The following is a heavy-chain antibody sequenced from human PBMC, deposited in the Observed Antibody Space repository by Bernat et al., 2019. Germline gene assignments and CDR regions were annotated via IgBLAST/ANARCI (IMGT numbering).Heavy chain of an antibody. CDR3: VNDLHAVVFN. J-gene: IGHJ4*02. V-gene: IGHV3-64D*08. CDR1: RFSFGGFS. D-gene: IGHD2-21*01. CDR2: IGPDGVGT. Sequence: EVHVVESGGGLVQPGGSLRLSCSASRFSFGGFSMHWVRQAPGKGLEYVSAIGPDGVGTWYADSVKGRFTISRDNSKNTLYLQMTSLRPEDTALYYCVNDLHAVVFNWGQGAQVTVSS.